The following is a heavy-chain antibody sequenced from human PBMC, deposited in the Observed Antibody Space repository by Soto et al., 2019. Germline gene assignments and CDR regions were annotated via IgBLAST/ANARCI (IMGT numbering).Heavy chain of an antibody. D-gene: IGHD5-18*01. CDR2: ISAYNGNT. CDR3: ARSGYSCGWGMGNGMDV. V-gene: IGHV1-18*04. Sequence: QVQLVQSGAEVKKPGASVKVSCKASGYTFTSYGISWVRLAPGQGLEWMGWISAYNGNTNYAQKLQGRVTMTTDTSTSTAYMELRSLRSDDTAVYYCARSGYSCGWGMGNGMDVWGQGTTVTVSS. CDR1: GYTFTSYG. J-gene: IGHJ6*02.